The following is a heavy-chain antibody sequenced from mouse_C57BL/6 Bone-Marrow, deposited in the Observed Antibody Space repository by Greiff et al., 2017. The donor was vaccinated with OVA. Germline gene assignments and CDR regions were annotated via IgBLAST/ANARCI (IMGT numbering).Heavy chain of an antibody. CDR1: GYTFTSYG. J-gene: IGHJ1*03. V-gene: IGHV1-81*01. Sequence: QVQLQQSGAELARPGASVKLSCKASGYTFTSYGISWVKQRTGQGLEWIGEIYPRSGNTYYNEKFKGKATLTADKSSSTAYMELRSLTSEDSAVYFCARERYYGSSYDWYFDVWGTGTTVTVSS. CDR2: IYPRSGNT. D-gene: IGHD1-1*01. CDR3: ARERYYGSSYDWYFDV.